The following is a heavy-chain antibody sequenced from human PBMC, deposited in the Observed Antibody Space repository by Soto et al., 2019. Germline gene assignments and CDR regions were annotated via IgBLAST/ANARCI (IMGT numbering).Heavy chain of an antibody. V-gene: IGHV3-33*01. CDR1: GFTFSSYG. CDR2: IWYDRSNK. D-gene: IGHD6-19*01. Sequence: QVQLVESGGGVVQPGRSLRLSCAASGFTFSSYGMHWVRQAPGKGLEWVAVIWYDRSNKYYADSVKGRFTISRDNSKNTLYLQMNSLRAEDTAVYYCAVAVAGPNDPPGDWGQGTLVTVSS. J-gene: IGHJ4*02. CDR3: AVAVAGPNDPPGD.